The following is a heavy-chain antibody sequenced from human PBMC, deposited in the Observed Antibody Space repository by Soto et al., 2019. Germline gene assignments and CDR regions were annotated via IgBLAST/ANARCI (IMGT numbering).Heavy chain of an antibody. V-gene: IGHV4-61*01. CDR2: VYFTGTT. D-gene: IGHD5-12*01. Sequence: PSETLSLTCTVSGGSVSNGMYCWSWIRQPPGKGLEWIGNVYFTGTTIYNPSHTSRVTMSVDTYKDQFFLKLTSVTAADTAVYYCARYYNGSDCRHLYYFDYWGLGTLVTVSS. J-gene: IGHJ4*02. CDR1: GGSVSNGMYC. CDR3: ARYYNGSDCRHLYYFDY.